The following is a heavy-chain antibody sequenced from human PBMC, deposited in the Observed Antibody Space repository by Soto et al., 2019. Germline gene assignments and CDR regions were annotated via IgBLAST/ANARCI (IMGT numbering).Heavy chain of an antibody. J-gene: IGHJ4*02. CDR3: ARVGAYSYGPFDY. CDR1: GFTFSSYG. D-gene: IGHD5-18*01. CDR2: IWYDGSNK. V-gene: IGHV3-33*01. Sequence: PGGSLRLSCAASGFTFSSYGMHWVRQAPGKGLEWVAVIWYDGSNKYYADSVKGRFTISRDNSKNTLYLQMNSLRAEDTAVYYCARVGAYSYGPFDYWGQGTLVTVS.